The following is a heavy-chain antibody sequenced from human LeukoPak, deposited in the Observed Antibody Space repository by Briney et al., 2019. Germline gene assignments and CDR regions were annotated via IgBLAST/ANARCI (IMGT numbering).Heavy chain of an antibody. Sequence: PSETLSLTCAVYGGSFSGYYWSWIRQPPGKGLEWIGEINHSGSTNYNPSLKSRVTISVDTSKNQFSLKLSSVTAADTAVYYCARESYPVAGLDYWGQGTLVTVSS. CDR1: GGSFSGYY. J-gene: IGHJ4*02. D-gene: IGHD6-19*01. CDR2: INHSGST. V-gene: IGHV4-34*01. CDR3: ARESYPVAGLDY.